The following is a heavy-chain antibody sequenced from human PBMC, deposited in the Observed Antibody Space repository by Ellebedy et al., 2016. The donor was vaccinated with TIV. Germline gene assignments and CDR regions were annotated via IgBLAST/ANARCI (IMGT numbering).Heavy chain of an antibody. V-gene: IGHV3-48*04. CDR1: GFTFNNYN. CDR3: ARDMGRWLQFLAY. D-gene: IGHD5-24*01. J-gene: IGHJ4*02. CDR2: ISSDAITT. Sequence: GESLKISCAASGFTFNNYNMIWVRQAPGKGLEWISYISSDAITTDYADSVKGRFTISRDNAKTSVYLQMNSLRAEDTAVYYCARDMGRWLQFLAYWGRGTLVTVSS.